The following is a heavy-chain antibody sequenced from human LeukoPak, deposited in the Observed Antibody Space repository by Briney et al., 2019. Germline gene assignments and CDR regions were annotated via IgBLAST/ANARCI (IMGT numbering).Heavy chain of an antibody. CDR1: GFTFSSYS. Sequence: PGGSLRLSCAVSGFTFSSYSMNWVRQAPGKGLEWVSSISSSSSYIYYADSVKGRFTISRDNAKNSLYLHMNSLRAEDTAVYYCAREGYCSGGSCYGDFYYYYMDVWGKGTTVTVSS. CDR3: AREGYCSGGSCYGDFYYYYMDV. D-gene: IGHD2-15*01. CDR2: ISSSSSYI. V-gene: IGHV3-21*01. J-gene: IGHJ6*03.